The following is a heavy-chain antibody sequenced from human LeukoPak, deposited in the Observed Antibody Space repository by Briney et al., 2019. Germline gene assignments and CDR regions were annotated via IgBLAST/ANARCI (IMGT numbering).Heavy chain of an antibody. Sequence: EASVKLSCKASGGTFSSYAISWGRQAPGQGLEWMGRIIPILGIANYAQKFQGRVTITADKSTSTAYMELSSLRSEDTAVYYCARDNGGNPTGPWTDWGQGTLVTVSS. V-gene: IGHV1-69*04. CDR3: ARDNGGNPTGPWTD. CDR2: IIPILGIA. CDR1: GGTFSSYA. D-gene: IGHD4-23*01. J-gene: IGHJ4*02.